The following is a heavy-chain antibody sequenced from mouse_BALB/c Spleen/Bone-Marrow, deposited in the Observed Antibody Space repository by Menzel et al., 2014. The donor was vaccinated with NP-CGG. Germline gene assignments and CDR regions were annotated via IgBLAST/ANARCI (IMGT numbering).Heavy chain of an antibody. V-gene: IGHV1S40*01. D-gene: IGHD2-2*01. CDR1: GYIFITYR. CDR3: ARSGYYFDY. Sequence: VQLKQSGLELGKPGASVKLSCKASGYIFITYRMNWVKQRTGQGLEWIGQIYPAYGSTNYNQMFMGKATLTVDKASSTAYKQLSSVTSEDSSCYYCARSGYYFDYWGQGTTLTVSS. CDR2: IYPAYGST. J-gene: IGHJ2*01.